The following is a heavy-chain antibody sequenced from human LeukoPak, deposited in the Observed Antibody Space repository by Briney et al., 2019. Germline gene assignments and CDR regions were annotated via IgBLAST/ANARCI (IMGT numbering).Heavy chain of an antibody. D-gene: IGHD2-15*01. CDR1: GYTFTSYD. Sequence: ASVKVSCKASGYTFTSYDINWVRQATGQGLEWMGWMNPNSGNTGYAQKFQGRVTMTRNTSISTAYMELSSLRSEDTAVYYCARRVVAATSDAFDIWGQGTMVTVSS. CDR3: ARRVVAATSDAFDI. CDR2: MNPNSGNT. V-gene: IGHV1-8*01. J-gene: IGHJ3*02.